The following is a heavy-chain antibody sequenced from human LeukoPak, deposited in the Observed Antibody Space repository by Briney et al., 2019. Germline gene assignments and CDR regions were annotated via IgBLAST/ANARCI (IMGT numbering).Heavy chain of an antibody. CDR1: GYTFTGYY. CDR3: ARAAHYDILTGYYKGDAFDI. V-gene: IGHV1-2*02. J-gene: IGHJ3*02. Sequence: ASVKVSCKASGYTFTGYYMHWVRQAPGQGLEWMGWINPNSGGTNYAQKFQGRVTMTRDTSISTAYMELSRLRSDDTAVYYCARAAHYDILTGYYKGDAFDIWGQGTMVTVSS. CDR2: INPNSGGT. D-gene: IGHD3-9*01.